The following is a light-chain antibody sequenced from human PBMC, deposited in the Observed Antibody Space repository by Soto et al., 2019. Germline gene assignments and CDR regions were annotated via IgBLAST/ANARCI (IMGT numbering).Light chain of an antibody. CDR1: QSVSSSS. J-gene: IGKJ1*01. CDR2: GAS. CDR3: QQYGSSPRT. Sequence: EIVLTQSPGTLSLSPGERATVSCRASQSVSSSSLAWYQHKPGQAPRLLIYGASSRATGIPDRFSGSGSGTDFSLTISRLEPGDFAVYYCQQYGSSPRTFGQGTKVEIK. V-gene: IGKV3-20*01.